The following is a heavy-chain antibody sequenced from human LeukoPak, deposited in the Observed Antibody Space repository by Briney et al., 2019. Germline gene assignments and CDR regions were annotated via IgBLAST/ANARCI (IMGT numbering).Heavy chain of an antibody. V-gene: IGHV4-59*11. D-gene: IGHD3-16*01. CDR3: ARVMGDLASLYHMDV. Sequence: SETLSLTCTVPGGSISGPYWSWVRQPPGKGLEWIGDVYYSGSTHQNPSLKSRVTISVDTSKNQFSLKLRSVTAADTAVYYCARVMGDLASLYHMDVWGKGTTVTVSS. CDR2: VYYSGST. J-gene: IGHJ6*03. CDR1: GGSISGPY.